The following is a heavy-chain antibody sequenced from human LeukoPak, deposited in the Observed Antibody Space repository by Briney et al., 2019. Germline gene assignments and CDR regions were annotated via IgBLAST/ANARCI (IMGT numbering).Heavy chain of an antibody. CDR2: INPSGGST. Sequence: ASVKVSCKASGYTFTSYYMHWVRQAPGQGLEWMGIINPSGGSTGYAQGFQGRVTMTGDTSTTTVYIELSSLSSEDTAVYYCARDPGGRDDYWGQGTLVTVSS. V-gene: IGHV1-46*01. J-gene: IGHJ4*02. CDR3: ARDPGGRDDY. D-gene: IGHD3-10*01. CDR1: GYTFTSYY.